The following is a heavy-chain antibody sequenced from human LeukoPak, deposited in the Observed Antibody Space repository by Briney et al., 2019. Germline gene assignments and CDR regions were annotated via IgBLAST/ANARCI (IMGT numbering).Heavy chain of an antibody. Sequence: PGGSLRLSCAASGFTFSSYSMNWVRQAPGKGREWVSSISSSSSYIYYADSVKGRFTISRDNAKNSLYLQMNSLRAEDTAVYYCARGYYDSSGYYTILGYWGQGTLVTVSS. CDR2: ISSSSSYI. CDR1: GFTFSSYS. CDR3: ARGYYDSSGYYTILGY. D-gene: IGHD3-22*01. J-gene: IGHJ4*02. V-gene: IGHV3-21*01.